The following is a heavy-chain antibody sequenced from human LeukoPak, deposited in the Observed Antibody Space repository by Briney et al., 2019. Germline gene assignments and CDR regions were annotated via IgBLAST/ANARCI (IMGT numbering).Heavy chain of an antibody. CDR3: ARGASGYDPFDY. D-gene: IGHD5-12*01. CDR2: FYTSGST. Sequence: SETLSLTCTVSGGSISSYYWSWIRQPAGKGLEWIGRFYTSGSTNYNPSLKSRVTMSVDTSKNQFSLKLRSVTAADTAVYYCARGASGYDPFDYWGQGTLVTVSS. CDR1: GGSISSYY. V-gene: IGHV4-4*07. J-gene: IGHJ4*02.